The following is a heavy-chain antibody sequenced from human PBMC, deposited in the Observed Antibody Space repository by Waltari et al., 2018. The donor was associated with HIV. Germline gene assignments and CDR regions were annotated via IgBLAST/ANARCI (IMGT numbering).Heavy chain of an antibody. V-gene: IGHV3-33*08. CDR2: IWFDSSNK. J-gene: IGHJ4*02. CDR3: ARLTREGYNGGSDY. Sequence: QVQLVESGGGVVQPGRSLRLSCAASGFDFSNFGMHWVRQAPGKGLGWVGFIWFDSSNKYDGDSVKGRFTISRDNSKKTVYLQMNSLRGEDTAVYYCARLTREGYNGGSDYWGQGTLVTVSS. CDR1: GFDFSNFG. D-gene: IGHD1-1*01.